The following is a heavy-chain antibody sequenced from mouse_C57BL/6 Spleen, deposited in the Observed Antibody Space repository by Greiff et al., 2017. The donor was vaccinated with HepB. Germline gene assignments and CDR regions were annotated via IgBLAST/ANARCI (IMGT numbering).Heavy chain of an antibody. Sequence: EVKLQQSGPELVKPGASVKISCKASGYTFTDYYMNWVKQSHGKSLEWIGDINPNNGGTSYNQKFKGKATLTVDKSSSTAYMELRSLTSEDSAVYYCSRLAYYYGSSYAMDYWGQGTSVTVSS. CDR1: GYTFTDYY. CDR2: INPNNGGT. CDR3: SRLAYYYGSSYAMDY. J-gene: IGHJ4*01. D-gene: IGHD1-1*01. V-gene: IGHV1-26*01.